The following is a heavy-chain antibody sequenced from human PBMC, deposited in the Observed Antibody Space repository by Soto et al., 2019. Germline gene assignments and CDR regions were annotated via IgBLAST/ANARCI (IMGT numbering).Heavy chain of an antibody. CDR2: ISSSSSCI. V-gene: IGHV3-21*01. Sequence: GGSLRLSCAASGFTFSSYSMNWVRQAPGKGLEWVSSISSSSSCIYYADSVKGRFTISRDNAKNSLYLQMNSLRAEDTAVYYCARDYPTTVDYYYYYMDVWGKGTTVTVS. D-gene: IGHD4-17*01. CDR1: GFTFSSYS. CDR3: ARDYPTTVDYYYYYMDV. J-gene: IGHJ6*03.